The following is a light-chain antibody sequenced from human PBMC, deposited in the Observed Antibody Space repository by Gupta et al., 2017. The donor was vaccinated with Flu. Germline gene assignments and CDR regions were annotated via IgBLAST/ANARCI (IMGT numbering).Light chain of an antibody. J-gene: IGKJ1*01. Sequence: DVVMAQSPDILAVSLGERATINCKSSLSVFNSKNYLAWYQQRPGQAPKLLIYWASTRESGVPDRFSGSGSETDFTLTISSLQAEDVAVYSCQQYYKNPPTFGQWTKVEIK. CDR1: LSVFNSKNY. CDR3: QQYYKNPPT. CDR2: WAS. V-gene: IGKV4-1*01.